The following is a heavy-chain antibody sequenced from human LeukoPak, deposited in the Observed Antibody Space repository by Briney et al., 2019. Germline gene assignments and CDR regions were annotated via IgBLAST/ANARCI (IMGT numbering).Heavy chain of an antibody. V-gene: IGHV2-5*02. CDR3: AHRQNTLVSAFDI. Sequence: KESGPTLVKPTQTLTLTCTFSGFSLSTSGVGVGWIRQPPRPALAWLALLYWDDDKRYSPSLKSRVTITKDTSKNQVVLRMTNMDPVDTATYYCAHRQNTLVSAFDIWGQGTMVSVST. J-gene: IGHJ3*02. CDR2: LYWDDDK. D-gene: IGHD6-6*01. CDR1: GFSLSTSGVG.